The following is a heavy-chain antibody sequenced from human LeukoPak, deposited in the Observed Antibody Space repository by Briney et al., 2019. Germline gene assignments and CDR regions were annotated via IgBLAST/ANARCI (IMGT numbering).Heavy chain of an antibody. Sequence: SETLSLTCAVYGVSFSGYYWSWIRQPPGKGLEWIGEINHSGSTNYNPSLKSRVTISVDTSKNQFSLKLSSVTAADTAVYYCARRGSGSYTHWGQGTLVTVSS. V-gene: IGHV4-34*01. CDR1: GVSFSGYY. CDR3: ARRGSGSYTH. CDR2: INHSGST. D-gene: IGHD1-26*01. J-gene: IGHJ4*02.